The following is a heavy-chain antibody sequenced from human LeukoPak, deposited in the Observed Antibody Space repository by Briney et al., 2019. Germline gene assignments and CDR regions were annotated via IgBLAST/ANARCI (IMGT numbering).Heavy chain of an antibody. CDR2: INYSGST. Sequence: GSLRLSCAATGLSVSSNFMSWVRQPPGKGLEWIGSINYSGSTYFTPSLKSRVSISLDTSKNQFSLKLSSVTAADTAVYYCARGSTVVTPFNWGQGTLVTVSS. D-gene: IGHD4-23*01. CDR3: ARGSTVVTPFN. CDR1: GLSVSSNF. J-gene: IGHJ4*02. V-gene: IGHV4-4*02.